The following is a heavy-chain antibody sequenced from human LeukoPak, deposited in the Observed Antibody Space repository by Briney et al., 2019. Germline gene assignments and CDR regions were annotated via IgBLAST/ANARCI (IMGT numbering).Heavy chain of an antibody. Sequence: PSETLSLTCAVSGGSISSNKLWSWVRQPPGKGLEWIGEIYQSGSTNYNPSLESRVTISVGKSKNQISLKLSSVTAADTAVYYCVRSAYYYDDLDYWGQGTLVTASS. D-gene: IGHD3-22*01. V-gene: IGHV4-4*02. CDR3: VRSAYYYDDLDY. J-gene: IGHJ4*02. CDR2: IYQSGST. CDR1: GGSISSNKL.